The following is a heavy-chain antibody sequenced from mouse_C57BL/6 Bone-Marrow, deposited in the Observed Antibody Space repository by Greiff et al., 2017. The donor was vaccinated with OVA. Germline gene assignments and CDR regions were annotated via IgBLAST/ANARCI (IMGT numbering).Heavy chain of an antibody. J-gene: IGHJ2*01. Sequence: QVQLQQPGAELVLPGASVKLSCKASCYTFTSYWMHWVKQRPGQGLEWIGEIAPSDSYTNYNQKFKGKSTLTVDKSASTANMQLSSLTSEDSAVYYCARETDLYYFDYWGQGTTLTVSS. CDR3: ARETDLYYFDY. CDR2: IAPSDSYT. V-gene: IGHV1-69*01. D-gene: IGHD2-4*01. CDR1: CYTFTSYW.